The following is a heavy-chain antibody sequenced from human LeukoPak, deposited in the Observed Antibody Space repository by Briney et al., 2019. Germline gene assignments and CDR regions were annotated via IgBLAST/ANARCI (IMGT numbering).Heavy chain of an antibody. CDR3: ARLASGSYGPLTPFDY. Sequence: PSETLSLTRTVSGGSISSYYWSWIRQPPGKGLEWIGDIYYSGSTNYNPSLKSRVTISVDTSKNQFSLRLSSVTAADTAVYYSARLASGSYGPLTPFDYWGQRTLVTVSS. CDR1: GGSISSYY. CDR2: IYYSGST. J-gene: IGHJ4*02. V-gene: IGHV4-59*08. D-gene: IGHD1-26*01.